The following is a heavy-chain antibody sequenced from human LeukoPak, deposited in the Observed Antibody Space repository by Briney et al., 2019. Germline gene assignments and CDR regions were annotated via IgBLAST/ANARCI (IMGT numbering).Heavy chain of an antibody. Sequence: GGSLRLSCAASGFTFSSYAMSWVRQAPGKGLEWVSAISGSGGSTYYADSVKGRFTISRDNSKNTLYLQMNSLRAEDTAVYYCAKYRAAMVREGFDPRGQEPWSPSPQ. J-gene: IGHJ5*02. CDR1: GFTFSSYA. V-gene: IGHV3-23*01. CDR3: AKYRAAMVREGFDP. D-gene: IGHD3-10*01. CDR2: ISGSGGST.